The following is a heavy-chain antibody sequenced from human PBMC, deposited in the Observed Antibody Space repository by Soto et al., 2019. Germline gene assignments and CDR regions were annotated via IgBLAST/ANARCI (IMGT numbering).Heavy chain of an antibody. CDR1: GLTFNIYG. CDR2: ISYDGSNQ. J-gene: IGHJ4*02. Sequence: GGSLRLSCAASGLTFNIYGMHWVRQAPDKGLEWVALISYDGSNQYYADSVKGRFTISRDNSKNTLFLQMNSLRADDTAVYYCAKDQASGQGSFDSWGQGTLVTVSS. V-gene: IGHV3-30*18. CDR3: AKDQASGQGSFDS.